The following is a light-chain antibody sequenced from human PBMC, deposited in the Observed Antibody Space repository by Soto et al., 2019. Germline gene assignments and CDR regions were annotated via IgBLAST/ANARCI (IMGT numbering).Light chain of an antibody. CDR3: AAWDDILSGHVV. V-gene: IGLV1-47*01. CDR2: RNN. Sequence: QTVVTQPPSASGTPGQRVTISCSGSSSNIGSNYVYWYQQLPGTAPKLLIYRNNQRPSGVPDRFSCSKSGTSASLAISVLLSEDEADYYCAAWDDILSGHVVFGGWTELTVL. CDR1: SSNIGSNY. J-gene: IGLJ2*01.